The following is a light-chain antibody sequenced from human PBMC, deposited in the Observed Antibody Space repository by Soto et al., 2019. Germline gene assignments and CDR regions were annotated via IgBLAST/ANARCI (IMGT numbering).Light chain of an antibody. CDR1: QSISNW. Sequence: DIQMIQSPPTLPAYDGDGVTITCRASQSISNWLAWYQQKPGTAPKLLIYHASTLESGVPSRFSGSGSGTEFTLTFWSLQPNDFATYEAHQYNGCSFGQGTMVDIK. J-gene: IGKJ1*01. CDR3: HQYNGCS. V-gene: IGKV1-5*01. CDR2: HAS.